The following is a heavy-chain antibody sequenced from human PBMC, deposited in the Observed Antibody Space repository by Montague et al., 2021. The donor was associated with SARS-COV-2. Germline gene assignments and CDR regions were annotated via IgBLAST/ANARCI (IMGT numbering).Heavy chain of an antibody. CDR2: IYSSGST. CDR1: SDSISNYY. D-gene: IGHD6-19*01. V-gene: IGHV4-4*07. Sequence: SETLSLTCSVSSDSISNYYWTWVRQPAGRGLQWIGRIYSSGSTNYNPSLKSRITMSVDTSKKQVSLKMNSVTAADTALYYCARERAIPVAGYYYYAMDVWGQGTTVTVSS. J-gene: IGHJ6*02. CDR3: ARERAIPVAGYYYYAMDV.